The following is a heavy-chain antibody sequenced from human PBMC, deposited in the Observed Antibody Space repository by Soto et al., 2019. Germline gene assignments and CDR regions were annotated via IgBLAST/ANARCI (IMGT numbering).Heavy chain of an antibody. Sequence: EVHLLESGGDLVQPGWSLRLSCAASGFSFTAYIMSWFRQAPGQGLEWVSAISVSGDKTYYADSVKGRFTISRDDAKNTLYLQLNSLRVDDTAIYYCAKGGWLDDCGQGTLVTVSS. D-gene: IGHD5-12*01. J-gene: IGHJ4*02. CDR1: GFSFTAYI. CDR3: AKGGWLDD. V-gene: IGHV3-23*01. CDR2: ISVSGDKT.